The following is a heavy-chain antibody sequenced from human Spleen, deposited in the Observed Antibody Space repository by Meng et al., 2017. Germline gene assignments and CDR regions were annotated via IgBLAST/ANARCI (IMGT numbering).Heavy chain of an antibody. D-gene: IGHD3-10*01. CDR2: ISYDGSNK. V-gene: IGHV3-30*03. CDR3: VLETGSYSGH. Sequence: QVQLVESGGGGVQPGRSLRLSCAASGFVFSNYGMHWVRQAPGKGLEWVAVISYDGSNKYYADTVKGRFTISRDKSKNTLYLQMNSLRVDDTAVYYCVLETGSYSGHWGQGTLVTVSS. CDR1: GFVFSNYG. J-gene: IGHJ4*02.